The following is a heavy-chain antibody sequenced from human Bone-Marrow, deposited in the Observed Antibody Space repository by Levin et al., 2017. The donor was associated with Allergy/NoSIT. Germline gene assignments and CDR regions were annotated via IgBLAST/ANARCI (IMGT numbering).Heavy chain of an antibody. CDR1: GYSLSSGYY. CDR3: ARLGYCSSTSCYRYDYYGMDV. V-gene: IGHV4-38-2*01. D-gene: IGHD2-2*02. CDR2: IYHSGST. Sequence: ETLSLTCAVSGYSLSSGYYWGWIRQPPGKGLEWIGSIYHSGSTYYNPSLKSRVTISVDTSKNQFSLKLSSVTAADTAVYYCARLGYCSSTSCYRYDYYGMDVWGQGTTVTVSS. J-gene: IGHJ6*02.